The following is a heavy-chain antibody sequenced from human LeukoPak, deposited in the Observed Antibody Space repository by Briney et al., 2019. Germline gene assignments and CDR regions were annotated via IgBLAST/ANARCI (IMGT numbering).Heavy chain of an antibody. CDR2: IIPILGIA. J-gene: IGHJ3*02. V-gene: IGHV1-69*04. Sequence: GASVKVSCKASGGTFSSYAISWVRQAPGQGLEWMGRIIPILGIANYAQKFQGRVTITADKSTSTAYMGLSSLRSEDTAVYYCASPALAANAFDIWGQGTMVTVSS. D-gene: IGHD6-13*01. CDR3: ASPALAANAFDI. CDR1: GGTFSSYA.